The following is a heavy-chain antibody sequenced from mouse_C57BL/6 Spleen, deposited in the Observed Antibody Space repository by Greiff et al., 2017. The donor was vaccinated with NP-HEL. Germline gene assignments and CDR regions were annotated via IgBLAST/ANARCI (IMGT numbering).Heavy chain of an antibody. Sequence: QVQLQQPGAELVKPGASVKLSCKASGYTFTSYWMHWVKQRPGQGLEWIGMIHPNSGSTNYNEKFKSKATLAVDKSASTAYMQLSSLTSEDSAVYYCARTSTTVVATGDYWGQGTTLTVSS. CDR1: GYTFTSYW. CDR3: ARTSTTVVATGDY. CDR2: IHPNSGST. V-gene: IGHV1-64*01. J-gene: IGHJ2*01. D-gene: IGHD1-1*01.